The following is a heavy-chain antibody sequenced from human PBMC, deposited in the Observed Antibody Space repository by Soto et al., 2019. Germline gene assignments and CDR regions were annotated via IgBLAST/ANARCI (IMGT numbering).Heavy chain of an antibody. D-gene: IGHD5-12*01. V-gene: IGHV4-59*01. CDR3: ARGTGDGYNYAPWFDP. CDR2: IYYSGST. J-gene: IGHJ5*02. Sequence: SETLSLTCTVSGGSISSYYWSWIRQPPGKGLEWIRYIYYSGSTNYNPSLKSRVTISVDTSKNQFSLKLSSVTAADTAVYYCARGTGDGYNYAPWFDPWGQGTLVTVSS. CDR1: GGSISSYY.